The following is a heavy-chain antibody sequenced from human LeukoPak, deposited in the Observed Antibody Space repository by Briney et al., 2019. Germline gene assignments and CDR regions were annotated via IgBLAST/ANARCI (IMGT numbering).Heavy chain of an antibody. CDR2: ISYDGSNK. CDR3: ARDYSGNCDY. V-gene: IGHV3-33*01. D-gene: IGHD4-23*01. Sequence: GRSLRLSCAASGFIFSTYGMHWVRQAPGKGLEWVAIISYDGSNKYYADSVKGRFNISRDNSKNTLYLQMNSLRAEDTAVYYCARDYSGNCDYWGQGTLVTVSS. J-gene: IGHJ4*02. CDR1: GFIFSTYG.